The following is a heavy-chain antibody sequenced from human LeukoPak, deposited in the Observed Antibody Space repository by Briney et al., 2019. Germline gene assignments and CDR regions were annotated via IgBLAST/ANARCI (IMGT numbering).Heavy chain of an antibody. Sequence: SGPTLVKPTQTLTLTCTFSGFSLSTSGVGVGWIRQPPGKALEWLALIYWNDDKRYSPSLKSRLTITKDTSKNQVVLTMTNMDPVDTATYYCAHSGNYYDSSAYYFDYWGQGTLVTVSS. CDR2: IYWNDDK. CDR1: GFSLSTSGVG. CDR3: AHSGNYYDSSAYYFDY. V-gene: IGHV2-5*01. D-gene: IGHD3-22*01. J-gene: IGHJ4*02.